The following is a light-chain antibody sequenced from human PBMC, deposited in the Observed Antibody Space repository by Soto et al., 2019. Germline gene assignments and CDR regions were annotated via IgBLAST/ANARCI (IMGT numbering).Light chain of an antibody. Sequence: EIVLTQSPGTLSLSPGERATLSCRASQSVSSSYLAWYQQKPGQAPRLLIYGASSRATGIPDRFSGSGSGTDFTLTISRLEXEDFAVYYCQQYGSSITFGQGTRLEIK. J-gene: IGKJ5*01. CDR2: GAS. V-gene: IGKV3-20*01. CDR3: QQYGSSIT. CDR1: QSVSSSY.